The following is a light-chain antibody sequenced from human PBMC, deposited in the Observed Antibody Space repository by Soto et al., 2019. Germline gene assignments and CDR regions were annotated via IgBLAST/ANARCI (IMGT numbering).Light chain of an antibody. J-gene: IGLJ1*01. CDR1: YSDIGAYNY. CDR3: SSFKGTNSFV. Sequence: QSALTQPPSASGSPGQSGTIPCTGTYSDIGAYNYVSWYHQRPGEAPKLIIYEVSKRPSGVPDRNFDSKAGNTASLTVSGLQADAVANYYFSSFKGTNSFVFGPGTQVPVL. V-gene: IGLV2-8*01. CDR2: EVS.